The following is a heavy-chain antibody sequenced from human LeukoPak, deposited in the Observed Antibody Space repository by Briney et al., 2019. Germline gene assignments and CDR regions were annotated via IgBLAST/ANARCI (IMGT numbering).Heavy chain of an antibody. D-gene: IGHD3-16*01. Sequence: GGSLRLSCAASGFTFSSYAMHWVRQAPGKGLEWVAVISYDGSNKYYADSVKGRFTISRDNSKNTLYLQMNSLRAEDTAVYYCAGGGGEYYYYYYGMDVWGQGTTVTVSS. CDR3: AGGGGEYYYYYYGMDV. J-gene: IGHJ6*02. V-gene: IGHV3-30-3*01. CDR1: GFTFSSYA. CDR2: ISYDGSNK.